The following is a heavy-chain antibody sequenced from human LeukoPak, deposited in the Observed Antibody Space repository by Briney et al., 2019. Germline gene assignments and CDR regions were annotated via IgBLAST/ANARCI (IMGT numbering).Heavy chain of an antibody. CDR2: IHSSGGT. V-gene: IGHV3-53*01. CDR3: IVFGDSNH. J-gene: IGHJ5*02. Sequence: PGGSPRLSCAASGFTGGNNYMSWVRQAPGKGLEWVSAIHSSGGTYYADSVKGRFTISRDTSKNTLYLQINSLRVEDTAVYYCIVFGDSNHWGQGTLVTVSS. CDR1: GFTGGNNY. D-gene: IGHD4-17*01.